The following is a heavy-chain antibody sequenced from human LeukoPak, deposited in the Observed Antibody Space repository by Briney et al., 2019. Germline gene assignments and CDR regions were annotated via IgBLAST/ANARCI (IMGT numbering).Heavy chain of an antibody. CDR3: VRVGGAFDL. CDR1: GFTFSSYS. Sequence: GGSLRLSCAASGFTFSSYSMNWVRQAPGKGLEWVYSVSSSSSYMYSADSVKGRFTISRDNAKKSLYMQMNSLRAEDTAVYYCVRVGGAFDLWGQGTRVSVSS. V-gene: IGHV3-21*01. D-gene: IGHD3-16*01. CDR2: VSSSSSYM. J-gene: IGHJ3*01.